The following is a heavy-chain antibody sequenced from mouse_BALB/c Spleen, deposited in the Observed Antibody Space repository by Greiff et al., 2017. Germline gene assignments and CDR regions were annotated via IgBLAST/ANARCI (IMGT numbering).Heavy chain of an antibody. CDR2: ISSGSSTI. J-gene: IGHJ1*01. CDR1: GFTFSSFG. D-gene: IGHD1-1*01. Sequence: EVQGVESGGGLVQPGGSRKLSCAASGFTFSSFGMHWVRQAPEKGLEWVAYISSGSSTIYYADTVKGRFTISRDNPKNTLFLQMTSLRSEDTAMYYCARSYGSSRWYFDVWGAGTTVTVSS. CDR3: ARSYGSSRWYFDV. V-gene: IGHV5-17*02.